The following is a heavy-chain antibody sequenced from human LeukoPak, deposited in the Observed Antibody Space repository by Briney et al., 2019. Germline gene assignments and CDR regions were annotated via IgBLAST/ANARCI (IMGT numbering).Heavy chain of an antibody. CDR2: INPKTGAA. Sequence: ASVKVSCKASGYTFTDNYIYWVRQAAGQGLEWMGRINPKTGAANSAQKFQRRVTMTRDTSISTAYMELSRLKSDGTAVYYCARDGSGIAYWGQGTLVTVSS. D-gene: IGHD6-25*01. CDR1: GYTFTDNY. CDR3: ARDGSGIAY. V-gene: IGHV1-2*06. J-gene: IGHJ4*02.